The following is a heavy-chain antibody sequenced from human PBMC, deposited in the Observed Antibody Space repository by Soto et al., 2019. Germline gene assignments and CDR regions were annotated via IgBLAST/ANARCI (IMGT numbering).Heavy chain of an antibody. J-gene: IGHJ5*02. Sequence: SETLSLTCTVSGGSISSYYWSWIRQPPGKGLEWIGYIYYSGSTNYNPSLKSRVTISVDTSKNQFSLKLSSVTAADTAVYYCARVQLQELEWFDPWGQGTLVTVSS. V-gene: IGHV4-59*01. D-gene: IGHD2-2*01. CDR1: GGSISSYY. CDR2: IYYSGST. CDR3: ARVQLQELEWFDP.